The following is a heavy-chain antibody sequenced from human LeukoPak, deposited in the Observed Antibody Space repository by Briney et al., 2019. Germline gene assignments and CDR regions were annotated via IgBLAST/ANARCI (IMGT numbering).Heavy chain of an antibody. CDR1: GGSFSGYY. J-gene: IGHJ6*02. CDR2: INHSGST. Sequence: PSETLSLTCAVYGGSFSGYYWSWIRQPPGKGLEWIGEINHSGSTNYNPSLKSRVTISVDTSKNQFPLKLSSVTAADTAVYYCARSFGRYYYGMDVWGQGTTVTVSS. CDR3: ARSFGRYYYGMDV. V-gene: IGHV4-34*01. D-gene: IGHD3-10*01.